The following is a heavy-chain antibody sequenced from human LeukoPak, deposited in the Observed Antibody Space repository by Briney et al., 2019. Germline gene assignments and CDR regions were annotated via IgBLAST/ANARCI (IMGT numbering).Heavy chain of an antibody. CDR1: GFSLSSYW. Sequence: PGGSLRLSCAASGFSLSSYWMSWVRQAPGKGLEWVASIGPTGSDRYHADSIKGRFTISRDNANNFLYLQMNSLRAEDTAVYYCATETNGRHYDYWGQGTLLTVSS. J-gene: IGHJ4*02. V-gene: IGHV3-21*06. D-gene: IGHD1-14*01. CDR2: IGPTGSDR. CDR3: ATETNGRHYDY.